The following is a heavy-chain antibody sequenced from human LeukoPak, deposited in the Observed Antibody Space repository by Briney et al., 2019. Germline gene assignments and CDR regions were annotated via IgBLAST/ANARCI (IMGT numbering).Heavy chain of an antibody. V-gene: IGHV1-18*01. CDR2: ISAYNGNT. D-gene: IGHD6-19*01. CDR1: GYTFTSYG. CDR3: ARSEWLPAIGVGVGGLPYDY. J-gene: IGHJ4*02. Sequence: VASVKVSCKASGYTFTSYGISWVRQAPGQGVEWMGWISAYNGNTNYAQKLQGRVTMTTDTSTSTAYMELRCLRSDDTAVYYCARSEWLPAIGVGVGGLPYDYWGQGTLVTVSS.